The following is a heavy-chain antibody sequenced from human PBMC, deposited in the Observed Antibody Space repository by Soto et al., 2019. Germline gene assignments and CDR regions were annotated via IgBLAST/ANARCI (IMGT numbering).Heavy chain of an antibody. Sequence: ASVKVSCKASGYTFTSYGISWVRQAPGQGLEWMGWISAYNGNTNYAQKLQGRVTMTTDTSTSTAYMELRSLRSDDTAAYYCAREGSNYVRWYYYYYGMDVWGQGTTVTVS. CDR3: AREGSNYVRWYYYYYGMDV. V-gene: IGHV1-18*01. CDR2: ISAYNGNT. CDR1: GYTFTSYG. J-gene: IGHJ6*02. D-gene: IGHD4-4*01.